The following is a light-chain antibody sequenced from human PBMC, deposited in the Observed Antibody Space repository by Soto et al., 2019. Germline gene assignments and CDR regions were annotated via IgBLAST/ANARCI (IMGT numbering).Light chain of an antibody. J-gene: IGLJ3*02. Sequence: QTVVTQEPSFSVSPGGTVTLTCGLNSGSVSTSNYPSWFQQTPGQAPRALIHYTNTRSSGVPDRFSGSILGSKAALTITGAQADDESDYYCVLYMPSGIGVFGGGTKLTVL. CDR2: YTN. CDR3: VLYMPSGIGV. CDR1: SGSVSTSNY. V-gene: IGLV8-61*01.